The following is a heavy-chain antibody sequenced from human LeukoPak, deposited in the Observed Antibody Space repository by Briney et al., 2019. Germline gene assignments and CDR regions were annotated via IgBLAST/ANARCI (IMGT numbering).Heavy chain of an antibody. CDR2: IYYSGST. V-gene: IGHV4-39*01. CDR1: GCSISSSSYY. CDR3: ARFPYDWYFDL. Sequence: SETLSLTCTVSGCSISSSSYYWGWIRQPPGKGLEWIGSIYYSGSTYYNPSLKSRVTISVDTSKNQFSLKLSSVTAADTAVYYCARFPYDWYFDLWGRGTLVTVSS. J-gene: IGHJ2*01.